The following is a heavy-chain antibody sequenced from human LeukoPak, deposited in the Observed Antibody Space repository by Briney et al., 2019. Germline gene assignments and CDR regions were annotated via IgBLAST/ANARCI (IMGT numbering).Heavy chain of an antibody. CDR1: GYTFTSYG. J-gene: IGHJ4*02. V-gene: IGHV1-18*01. CDR3: ARDPLTIFGVVIMDLDY. Sequence: VASVKVSCKASGYTFTSYGISWVRQAPGQGLEWMGWISAYNGNTNYARKLQGRVTMTTDTSTSTAYMELRSLRSDDTAVYYCARDPLTIFGVVIMDLDYWGQGTLVTVSS. D-gene: IGHD3-3*01. CDR2: ISAYNGNT.